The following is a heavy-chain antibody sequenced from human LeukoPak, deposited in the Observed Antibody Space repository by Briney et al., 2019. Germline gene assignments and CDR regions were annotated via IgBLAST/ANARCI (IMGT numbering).Heavy chain of an antibody. Sequence: PGGSLRLSCAASGFTVSSNYMSWVRQAPGKGLEWVSVIYSGGSTYYADSVKGRFTISRDNSKNTLYLQMNSLRAEDTAVYYCARLPTVTSSLGYWGQGTLVTVSS. V-gene: IGHV3-53*01. CDR3: ARLPTVTSSLGY. CDR1: GFTVSSNY. CDR2: IYSGGST. D-gene: IGHD4-17*01. J-gene: IGHJ4*02.